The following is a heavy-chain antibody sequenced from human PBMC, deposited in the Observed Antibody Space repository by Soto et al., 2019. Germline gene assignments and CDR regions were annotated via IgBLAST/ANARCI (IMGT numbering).Heavy chain of an antibody. J-gene: IGHJ4*02. V-gene: IGHV4-39*01. CDR3: ARSRSTRQPFDY. D-gene: IGHD5-12*01. Sequence: PSETLSLTCTVSGGSISSSSYYWGWIRQPPGKGLEWIGSIYYSGSTYYNPSLKSRVTISVDTSKNQFSLKLSSVTAADTAVYYCARSRSTRQPFDYWGRGTLVTVSS. CDR2: IYYSGST. CDR1: GGSISSSSYY.